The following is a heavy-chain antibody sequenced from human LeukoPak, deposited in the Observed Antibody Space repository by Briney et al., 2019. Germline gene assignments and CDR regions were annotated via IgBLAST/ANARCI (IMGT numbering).Heavy chain of an antibody. D-gene: IGHD3-10*01. CDR3: ARVRGLLWFGELFQ. CDR1: GYTFTSDA. V-gene: IGHV1-3*01. J-gene: IGHJ4*02. CDR2: INAGNGNT. Sequence: ASVKVSCKASGYTFTSDAMHWVRQAPGQRLEWMGWINAGNGNTKYSQKFQGRVTITRATSASTAYMELSSLRSEDTAVYYCARVRGLLWFGELFQWGQGTLVTVSS.